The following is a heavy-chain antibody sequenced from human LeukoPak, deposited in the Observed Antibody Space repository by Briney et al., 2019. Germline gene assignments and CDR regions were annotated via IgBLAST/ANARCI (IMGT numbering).Heavy chain of an antibody. CDR2: IYYSGST. Sequence: PSETLSLTCTVSGGSISSSSYYWGWIRQPPGKGLEWIGSIYYSGSTYYNPSLKSRVTISVDTSKNQFSLKLSSVTAADTAVYYCVKGGGGSTYGYLLDYWGQGTLVTVSS. CDR3: VKGGGGSTYGYLLDY. D-gene: IGHD5-18*01. V-gene: IGHV4-39*01. CDR1: GGSISSSSYY. J-gene: IGHJ4*02.